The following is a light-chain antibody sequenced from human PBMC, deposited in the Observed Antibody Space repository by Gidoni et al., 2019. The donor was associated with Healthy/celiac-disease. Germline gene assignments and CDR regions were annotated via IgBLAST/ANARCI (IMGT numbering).Light chain of an antibody. CDR1: NIGRKS. V-gene: IGLV3-21*04. CDR2: YDN. Sequence: SYVLTQPPSVSVAPGKTARITCGGNNIGRKSVHWYQQKPGQAPVLVIYYDNDRPSGIPERFSGSNSGNTATLTISRVEAGDEADYYCQVWDSSSDHRRVFGGGTKLTVL. CDR3: QVWDSSSDHRRV. J-gene: IGLJ2*01.